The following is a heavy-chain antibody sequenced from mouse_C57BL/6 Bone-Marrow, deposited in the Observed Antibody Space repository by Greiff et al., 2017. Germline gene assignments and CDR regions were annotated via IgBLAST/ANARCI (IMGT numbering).Heavy chain of an antibody. Sequence: QVQLQQPGTELVKPGASVKLSCKASGYTFTSYWMHWVKQRPGQGLEWIGNINPSNGGTNYNEKVKGKATLTVDKSSSTAYMQLSSLTSEDSAVYYCARYNYGSSYDAMDYWGQGTSVTVSS. CDR2: INPSNGGT. CDR3: ARYNYGSSYDAMDY. CDR1: GYTFTSYW. D-gene: IGHD1-1*01. V-gene: IGHV1-53*01. J-gene: IGHJ4*01.